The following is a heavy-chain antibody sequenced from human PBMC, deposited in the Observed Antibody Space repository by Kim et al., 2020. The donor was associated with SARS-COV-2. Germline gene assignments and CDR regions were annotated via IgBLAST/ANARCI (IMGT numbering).Heavy chain of an antibody. Sequence: SETLSLTCTVSGGSVSSDGYYWIWIRQPPGKGLEWIGYIYYSGTINYSPALKSRVTISVDTSKNQFSLNLNSVTAADTAVYYCAGGVRKRMEVWGQGTTVTVSS. V-gene: IGHV4-61*08. D-gene: IGHD2-21*01. CDR1: GGSVSSDGYY. J-gene: IGHJ6*02. CDR3: AGGVRKRMEV. CDR2: IYYSGTI.